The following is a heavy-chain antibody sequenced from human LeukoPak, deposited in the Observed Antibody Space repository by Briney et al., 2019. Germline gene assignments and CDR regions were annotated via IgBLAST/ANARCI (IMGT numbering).Heavy chain of an antibody. J-gene: IGHJ4*02. D-gene: IGHD6-13*01. CDR2: FHNSGNT. CDR1: GTYVGRYY. Sequence: PSETLSLTCTVSGTYVGRYYWSWIRQPPGKGLERIGYFHNSGNTNYNPSLSSRITMSVDTSKNQFSLKLNSVTAADTAIYYCARRAAALDYWGQGTLVTVSS. V-gene: IGHV4-59*08. CDR3: ARRAAALDY.